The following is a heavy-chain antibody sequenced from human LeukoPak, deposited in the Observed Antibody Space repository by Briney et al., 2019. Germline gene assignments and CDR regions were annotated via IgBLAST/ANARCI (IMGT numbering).Heavy chain of an antibody. J-gene: IGHJ4*02. CDR2: ISGSDGST. CDR1: GFTFSSYA. D-gene: IGHD4-17*01. V-gene: IGHV3-23*01. CDR3: AKFYGDYDFDY. Sequence: GGSLRLSCAASGFTFSSYAMSWVRQAPGKGLEWVSAISGSDGSTFYADSVKGRFTITRDNSKNTLYLQMNSLRAEDTAVYYCAKFYGDYDFDYWGQGTLVTVSS.